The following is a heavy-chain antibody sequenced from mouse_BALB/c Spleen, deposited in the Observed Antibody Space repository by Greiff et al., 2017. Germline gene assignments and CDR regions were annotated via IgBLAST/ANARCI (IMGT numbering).Heavy chain of an antibody. Sequence: QVQLQESGPGLVAPSQSLSITCAVSGFSLTSYGVHWVRQPPGKGLEWLGVIWAGGSTNYNSALMSRLSISKDNSKSQVFLKMNSLQTDDTAMYYCARGDYGSSYWYFDVWGAGTTVTVSS. CDR1: GFSLTSYG. D-gene: IGHD1-1*01. CDR3: ARGDYGSSYWYFDV. V-gene: IGHV2-9*02. CDR2: IWAGGST. J-gene: IGHJ1*01.